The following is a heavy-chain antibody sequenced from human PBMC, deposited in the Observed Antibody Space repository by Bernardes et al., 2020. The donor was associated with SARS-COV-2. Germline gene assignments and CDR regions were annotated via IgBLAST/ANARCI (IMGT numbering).Heavy chain of an antibody. CDR3: ARISAVTDDV. V-gene: IGHV4-61*02. J-gene: IGHJ6*02. Sequence: SETLSLTCTVSSGSISSGSYYWSWIRQPAGKGLEWIGRIYTSGSTNYNPSLKSRVTISVDTSKNQFSLKLSSVTAADTAVYYCARISAVTDDVWGQGTTVTVSS. CDR2: IYTSGST. CDR1: SGSISSGSYY. D-gene: IGHD2-15*01.